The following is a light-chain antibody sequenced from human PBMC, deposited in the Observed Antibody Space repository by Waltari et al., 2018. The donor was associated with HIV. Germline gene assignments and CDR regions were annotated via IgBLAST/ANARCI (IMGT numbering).Light chain of an antibody. J-gene: IGKJ3*01. CDR1: QSISSY. CDR2: AAS. Sequence: VGDRVTITCRASQSISSYLNWYQQKPGKAPKLLIYAASSLQSGVPSRFSGSGSGTDFTLTISSLQPEDFATYYCQQSYSTLRTFGPGTKVDIK. CDR3: QQSYSTLRT. V-gene: IGKV1-39*01.